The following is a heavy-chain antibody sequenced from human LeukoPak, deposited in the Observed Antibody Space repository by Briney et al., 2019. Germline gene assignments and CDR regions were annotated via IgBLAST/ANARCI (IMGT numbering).Heavy chain of an antibody. CDR1: GDSVSSNSAA. J-gene: IGHJ4*02. V-gene: IGHV6-1*01. Sequence: SQTLSLTCAISGDSVSSNSAAWNWIRQSPSRGLEWLGRADYRSKLYKDYAVSVKSRITINPDTSKNQFSLQLNSVTPEDTAVYYCARYSSSWYYLDYWGQGTLVTVSS. CDR2: ADYRSKLYK. D-gene: IGHD6-13*01. CDR3: ARYSSSWYYLDY.